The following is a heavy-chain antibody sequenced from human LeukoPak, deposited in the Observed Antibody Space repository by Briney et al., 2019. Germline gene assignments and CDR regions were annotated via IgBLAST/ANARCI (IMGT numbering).Heavy chain of an antibody. CDR1: GFTFSNYV. CDR2: ITGSGGTT. V-gene: IGHV3-23*01. D-gene: IGHD2-2*01. CDR3: AKDREVSAARVYDY. Sequence: GGSLRLSCAASGFTFSNYVLIRVRQAPGRGLDWVSAITGSGGTTSYADSVKGRLTISRDNSRNTLYLQMNSLRAEDAAVYYCAKDREVSAARVYDYWGQGTLVTVSS. J-gene: IGHJ4*02.